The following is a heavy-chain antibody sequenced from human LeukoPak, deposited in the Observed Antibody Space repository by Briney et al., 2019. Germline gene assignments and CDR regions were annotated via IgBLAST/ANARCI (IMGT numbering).Heavy chain of an antibody. CDR1: GFTFSSYW. J-gene: IGHJ4*02. Sequence: GGSLRLSCAASGFTFSSYWMSWVRQAPGKGLEWVANIKQVGSEKYYVDSVKGRFTISRDNAKNSLYLQMNSLRAEDTAVYYCARDSPHCSSTSCQLFDYWGQGTLVTVSS. CDR2: IKQVGSEK. D-gene: IGHD2-2*01. CDR3: ARDSPHCSSTSCQLFDY. V-gene: IGHV3-7*03.